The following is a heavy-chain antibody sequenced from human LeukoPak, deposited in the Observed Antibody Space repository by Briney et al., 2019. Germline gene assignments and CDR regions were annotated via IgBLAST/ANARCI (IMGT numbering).Heavy chain of an antibody. V-gene: IGHV3-30-3*01. CDR2: ISYDGSNK. D-gene: IGHD1-26*01. CDR3: ARGMGHY. Sequence: PGGSLRLSCAASGFTFSSYAMHWVRQAPGKGLEWVAVISYDGSNKYYADSVKGRFTISRDNSKNTLYLQMNSLRAEDTAVYYCARGMGHYWGQGTLVTVSS. J-gene: IGHJ4*02. CDR1: GFTFSSYA.